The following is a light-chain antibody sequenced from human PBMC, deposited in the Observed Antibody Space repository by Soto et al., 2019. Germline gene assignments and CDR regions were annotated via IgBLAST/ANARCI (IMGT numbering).Light chain of an antibody. J-gene: IGKJ5*01. CDR3: QQYGSSPYP. CDR1: QSVSSSY. CDR2: GAS. Sequence: EIVLTQSPGTLSLSPGERATLSCRASQSVSSSYLAWYQQKPGQAPRLLIYGASSRATGIPDRFSGSGSGIYFTLTISRLEPEDFAVYYCQQYGSSPYPFGQGTRLEIK. V-gene: IGKV3-20*01.